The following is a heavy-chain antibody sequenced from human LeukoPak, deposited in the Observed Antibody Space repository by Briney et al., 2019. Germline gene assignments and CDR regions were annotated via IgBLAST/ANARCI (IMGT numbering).Heavy chain of an antibody. CDR3: ARDAEHSYGRYFAY. V-gene: IGHV4-59*01. D-gene: IGHD5-18*01. Sequence: PSETLSLTCTVSSGSITAYYWDWIRKTPGKGREWIGFMQYTGNSQYNPSLKSRVTMFVDTSKNQFSLKLSSVTAADTAVYYCARDAEHSYGRYFAYWGQGILVTVSS. J-gene: IGHJ4*02. CDR2: MQYTGNS. CDR1: SGSITAYY.